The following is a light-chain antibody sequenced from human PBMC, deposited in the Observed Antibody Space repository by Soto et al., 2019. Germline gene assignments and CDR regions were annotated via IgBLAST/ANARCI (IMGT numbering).Light chain of an antibody. V-gene: IGKV3-15*01. Sequence: EIVMTQSPDTLSVSPGERATLSCRASQSVSSNVAWYQQKPGQSPRLLIYGASTRATGIPARFSGSGSGTDFTLTISSLQSEDFAIYYCQHYNSWPPMYTFGQGTKLEIK. CDR2: GAS. CDR3: QHYNSWPPMYT. CDR1: QSVSSN. J-gene: IGKJ2*01.